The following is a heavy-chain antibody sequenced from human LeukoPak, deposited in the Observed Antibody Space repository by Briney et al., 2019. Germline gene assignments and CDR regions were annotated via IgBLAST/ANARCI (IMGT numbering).Heavy chain of an antibody. CDR1: GFTFGDYA. J-gene: IGHJ4*02. CDR2: ISGSGGST. Sequence: PGGSLRLSCTASGFTFGDYAMSWVRQAPGKGLEWVSTISGSGGSTYYADSVKGRFTISRDNSKNTLYLQMNSLRAEDTAVYYCAKQSHSGYDTWRSCFDYWGQGTLVTVSS. CDR3: AKQSHSGYDTWRSCFDY. V-gene: IGHV3-23*01. D-gene: IGHD5-12*01.